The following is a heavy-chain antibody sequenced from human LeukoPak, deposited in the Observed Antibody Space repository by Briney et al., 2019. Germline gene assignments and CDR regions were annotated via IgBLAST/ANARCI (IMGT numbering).Heavy chain of an antibody. V-gene: IGHV3-74*01. J-gene: IGHJ6*03. Sequence: GGSLRLSCSASGFTFSSYRMPWVRHAPGKGLVWVSRVNSDGSSTSYADSVKGRFTISRDNAKNTLYLQMNSLRAEDTAVYYCARTVVPAATNYYYYYYMDVWGKGTTVTVSS. CDR1: GFTFSSYR. CDR2: VNSDGSST. CDR3: ARTVVPAATNYYYYYYMDV. D-gene: IGHD2-2*01.